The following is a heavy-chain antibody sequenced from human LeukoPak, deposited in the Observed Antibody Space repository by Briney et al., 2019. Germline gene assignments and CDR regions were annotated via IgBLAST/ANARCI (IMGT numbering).Heavy chain of an antibody. CDR3: ASAFLWFGAGYFDY. D-gene: IGHD3-10*01. CDR2: IYSGGST. Sequence: PGGSLRLSCAASGFTVSSNYMSWVRQAPGKGLEWVSVIYSGGSTYYADSVKGRFTISRDNSKNTLYLQMNSLSAEDTAVYYCASAFLWFGAGYFDYWGQGTLVTVSS. V-gene: IGHV3-66*01. J-gene: IGHJ4*02. CDR1: GFTVSSNY.